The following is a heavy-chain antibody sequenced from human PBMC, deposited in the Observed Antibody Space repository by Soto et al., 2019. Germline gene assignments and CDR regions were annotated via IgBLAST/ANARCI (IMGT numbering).Heavy chain of an antibody. V-gene: IGHV4-59*01. CDR3: AGESPGAGHVDY. D-gene: IGHD1-26*01. J-gene: IGHJ4*02. Sequence: QVQLQESGPGLVKPSETLSLTCTVSGGSLSSYYWMWIRQLPGKGLEWMAYIHYSGATNYNPSLQSRVTVSVDTPKSQFSVKLTSVTAGDTAGYYCAGESPGAGHVDYWGQGALVTVSP. CDR2: IHYSGAT. CDR1: GGSLSSYY.